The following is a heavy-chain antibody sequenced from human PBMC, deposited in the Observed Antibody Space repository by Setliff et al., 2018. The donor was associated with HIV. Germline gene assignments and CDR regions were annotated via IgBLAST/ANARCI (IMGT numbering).Heavy chain of an antibody. CDR3: ATLPQGYDYFDY. CDR1: GASISSHY. CDR2: IYYSGST. D-gene: IGHD3-3*01. V-gene: IGHV4-59*11. Sequence: PSETLSLTCSVSGASISSHYWNWIRQPPGKGLEWIGYIYYSGSTNYNPSLKSRVTISVDTSKNQFSLKLNSVTAADTAVYYCATLPQGYDYFDYWGHGTLVTVSS. J-gene: IGHJ4*01.